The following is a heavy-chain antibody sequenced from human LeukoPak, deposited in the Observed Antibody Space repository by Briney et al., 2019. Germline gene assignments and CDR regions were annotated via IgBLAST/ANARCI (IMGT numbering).Heavy chain of an antibody. CDR2: ISGSGGST. Sequence: GGSLRLSCAASGFTFSSYGMIWVRQAPGKGLEWVSGISGSGGSTYLADSVKGRFTISRDNSKNTLYLQMNSLRAEDTAVYYCANLDSSGHVPAVDYWGQGTLVTVSS. D-gene: IGHD3-22*01. J-gene: IGHJ4*02. V-gene: IGHV3-23*01. CDR1: GFTFSSYG. CDR3: ANLDSSGHVPAVDY.